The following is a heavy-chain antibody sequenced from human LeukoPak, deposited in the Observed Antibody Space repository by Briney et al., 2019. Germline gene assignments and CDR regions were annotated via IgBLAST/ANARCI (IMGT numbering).Heavy chain of an antibody. Sequence: GGSLRLSCAASGFTFRSYSMNWVRQAPGKGLEWVSSISSSSSYIYYADSVKGRFTISRDNAKNSLYLQMNSLRDEDTAVYYCARDQYPYGDYGLSSYWGQGTLVTVSS. CDR3: ARDQYPYGDYGLSSY. D-gene: IGHD4-17*01. CDR1: GFTFRSYS. CDR2: ISSSSSYI. J-gene: IGHJ4*02. V-gene: IGHV3-21*01.